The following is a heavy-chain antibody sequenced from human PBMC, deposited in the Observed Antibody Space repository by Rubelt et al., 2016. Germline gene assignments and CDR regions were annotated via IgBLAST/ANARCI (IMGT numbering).Heavy chain of an antibody. V-gene: IGHV3-23*01. J-gene: IGHJ4*02. Sequence: RQAPGKGLEWVSAISGSGGSTYYADSVKGRFTISRDNAKNSLYLQMNSLRAEDTAVYYCARVQLPSRYLAIWGQGTLVTVSS. CDR2: ISGSGGST. CDR3: ARVQLPSRYLAI. D-gene: IGHD1-1*01.